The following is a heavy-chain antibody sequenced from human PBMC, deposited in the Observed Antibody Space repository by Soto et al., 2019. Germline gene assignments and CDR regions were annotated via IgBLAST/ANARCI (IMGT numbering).Heavy chain of an antibody. V-gene: IGHV4-61*08. Sequence: SETLSLTCTVSGGFISSGGYYWSWIRQHPGKGLEWIGYIYYSGSTNYNPSLKSRVTISVDTSKNQFSLKLSSVTAADTAVYYCASLYSYYMGVWGKGTTVTVSS. CDR2: IYYSGST. CDR3: ASLYSYYMGV. J-gene: IGHJ6*03. CDR1: GGFISSGGYY.